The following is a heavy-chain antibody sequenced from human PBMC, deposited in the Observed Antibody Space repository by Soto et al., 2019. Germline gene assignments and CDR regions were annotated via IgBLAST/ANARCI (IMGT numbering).Heavy chain of an antibody. J-gene: IGHJ4*02. CDR2: ISGSGGST. CDR3: ANEIRVVPAAMRYYFDY. D-gene: IGHD2-2*01. V-gene: IGHV3-23*01. Sequence: GGSLRLSCAASGFTFSSYAMSWVRQAPGKGLEWVSAISGSGGSTYYADSVKGRFTISRDNSKNTLYLQMNSLRAEDTAVYYCANEIRVVPAAMRYYFDYWGQGTLVTVSS. CDR1: GFTFSSYA.